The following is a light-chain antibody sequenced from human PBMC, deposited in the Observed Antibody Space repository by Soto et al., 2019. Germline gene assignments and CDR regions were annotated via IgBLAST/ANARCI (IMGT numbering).Light chain of an antibody. V-gene: IGKV3-11*01. Sequence: EIVLTQSPATLSLSPGERATLSCRASQSVSSYLAWYQQKPGQAPRLLIYDASNRATGIPARFSGSGSGTDFTLTISSIEPEDFEVYYCQQRSNWPPTFGQGTKVEIK. CDR3: QQRSNWPPT. CDR1: QSVSSY. CDR2: DAS. J-gene: IGKJ1*01.